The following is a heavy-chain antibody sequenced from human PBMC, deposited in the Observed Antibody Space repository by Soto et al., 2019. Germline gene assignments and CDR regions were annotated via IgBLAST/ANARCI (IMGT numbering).Heavy chain of an antibody. V-gene: IGHV1-8*01. CDR2: INPNSGNT. J-gene: IGHJ4*02. CDR3: TGEKSGTLDS. Sequence: QVQLVQSGAEVKKPGASVKVSCKASGYTFTSYDITWVRQATGQGLEWMAWINPNSGNTGYAQKFQGRVTMTRNTAISTAYMQLRSLRSEDTAVYFGTGEKSGTLDSWGQGTLVTVSS. CDR1: GYTFTSYD.